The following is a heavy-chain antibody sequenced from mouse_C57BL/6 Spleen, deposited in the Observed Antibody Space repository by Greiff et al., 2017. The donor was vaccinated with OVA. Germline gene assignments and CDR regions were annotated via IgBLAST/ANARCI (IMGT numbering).Heavy chain of an antibody. V-gene: IGHV1-82*01. CDR1: GYAFSSSW. CDR2: IYPGDGDT. CDR3: ARRSREGAMDY. Sequence: VQLQQSGPELVKPGASVKISCKASGYAFSSSWMNWVKQRPGKGLEWIGRIYPGDGDTNYNGKFKGKATLTADKSSSTAYMQLSSLTSEDSAVYFCARRSREGAMDYWGQGTSVTVSS. J-gene: IGHJ4*01.